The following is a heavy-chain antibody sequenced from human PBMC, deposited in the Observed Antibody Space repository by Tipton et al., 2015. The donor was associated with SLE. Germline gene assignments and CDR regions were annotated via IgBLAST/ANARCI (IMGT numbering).Heavy chain of an antibody. CDR2: IIPIFGTA. D-gene: IGHD1-26*01. V-gene: IGHV1-69*05. CDR1: GGTFSSYT. J-gene: IGHJ4*02. CDR3: ARGWTEVGATPSPYAY. Sequence: QSGPEVKKPGSSVKVSCKASGGTFSSYTINWVRQAPGQGLEWMGGIIPIFGTANYAQKFQDRVTITTDESTSTAYMELSSLRSEDTAVYYCARGWTEVGATPSPYAYWGQGTLVTVSS.